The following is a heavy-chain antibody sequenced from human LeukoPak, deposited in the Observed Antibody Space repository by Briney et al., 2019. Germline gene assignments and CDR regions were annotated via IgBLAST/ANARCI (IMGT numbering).Heavy chain of an antibody. CDR1: GFTFSSYG. V-gene: IGHV3-30*18. Sequence: GGSLRLSCAASGFTFSSYGMHWVRQAPGKGLEWVAVISYDGSNKYYADSVKGRFTISRDNSKNTLYLQMNSLRAEDTAVYYCAKDILTMVRGVPSWGQGTLVTVSS. CDR3: AKDILTMVRGVPS. CDR2: ISYDGSNK. J-gene: IGHJ4*02. D-gene: IGHD3-10*01.